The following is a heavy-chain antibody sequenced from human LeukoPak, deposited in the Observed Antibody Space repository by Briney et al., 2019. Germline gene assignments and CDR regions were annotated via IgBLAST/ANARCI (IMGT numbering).Heavy chain of an antibody. CDR2: IYTSGST. D-gene: IGHD3-10*01. J-gene: IGHJ5*02. V-gene: IGHV4-4*07. CDR3: ARDRGFGSQNWFDP. Sequence: PSETLSLTCTVSGGSISSYYWSWIRQPAGKGLEWIGRIYTSGSTNHNPSLKSRVTMSVDTSKNQFSLKLSSVTAADTAVYYCARDRGFGSQNWFDPWGQGTLVTVSS. CDR1: GGSISSYY.